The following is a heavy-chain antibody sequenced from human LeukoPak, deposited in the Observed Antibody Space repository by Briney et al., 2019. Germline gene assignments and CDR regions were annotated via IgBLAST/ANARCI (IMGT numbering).Heavy chain of an antibody. Sequence: PGGSLRLSCAASGFTFSSYAVHWVRQAPGKGLEYVSAISSNGGSTYYANSVKGRFTISRDNSKNTLYLQMGSLRAEDMAVYYCARGGTYMTTVTPFEYWGQGTLVTVSS. CDR3: ARGGTYMTTVTPFEY. J-gene: IGHJ4*02. CDR1: GFTFSSYA. CDR2: ISSNGGST. V-gene: IGHV3-64*01. D-gene: IGHD4-17*01.